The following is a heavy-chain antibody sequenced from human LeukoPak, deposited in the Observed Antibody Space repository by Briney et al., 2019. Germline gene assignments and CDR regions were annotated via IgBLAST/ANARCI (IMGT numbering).Heavy chain of an antibody. CDR2: ISSSGSTI. J-gene: IGHJ4*02. D-gene: IGHD6-13*01. CDR3: ARGKSRGSSWYGIFDY. CDR1: GFTFSSYE. Sequence: GGSLRLSCAASGFTFSSYEMNWVRQAPGKGLEWVSYISSSGSTIYYADSVKGRFTISRDNAKNSLYLQMNSLRAEDTAVYYCARGKSRGSSWYGIFDYWGQGTLVTVSS. V-gene: IGHV3-48*03.